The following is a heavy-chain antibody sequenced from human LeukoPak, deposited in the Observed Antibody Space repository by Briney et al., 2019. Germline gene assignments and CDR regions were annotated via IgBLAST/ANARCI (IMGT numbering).Heavy chain of an antibody. Sequence: GESLKISCKGSGYSFSSYWIGWVRQMPGKGLEWMGITYLGDSDTRYSPSFQGQVTISADKSISTAYLQWSSLKASDTATYYCARHKNLGYCSSTTCYAFDYWGQGTLVTVSS. J-gene: IGHJ4*02. CDR2: TYLGDSDT. D-gene: IGHD2-2*01. CDR1: GYSFSSYW. CDR3: ARHKNLGYCSSTTCYAFDY. V-gene: IGHV5-51*01.